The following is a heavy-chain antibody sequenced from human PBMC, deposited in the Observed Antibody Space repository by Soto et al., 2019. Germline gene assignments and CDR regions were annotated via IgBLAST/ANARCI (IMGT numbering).Heavy chain of an antibody. D-gene: IGHD2-15*01. CDR1: GFTFSSYA. V-gene: IGHV3-30-3*01. J-gene: IGHJ5*02. CDR2: ISYDGSNK. CDR3: ARDLGSGGRPWGFDP. Sequence: QVQLVESGGGVVQPGRSLRLSCAASGFTFSSYAMHWVRQAPGKGLEWVAVISYDGSNKYYADSVKGRFTISRDNSKNTLYRQMNSLRAEDTAVYYCARDLGSGGRPWGFDPWGQGTLVTVSS.